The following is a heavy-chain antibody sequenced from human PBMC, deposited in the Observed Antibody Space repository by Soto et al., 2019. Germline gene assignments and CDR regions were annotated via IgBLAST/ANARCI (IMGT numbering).Heavy chain of an antibody. J-gene: IGHJ5*02. CDR1: GGSVSSNSDC. Sequence: PXETLCRTGTVSGGSVSSNSDCWFWIRQPPGMGLEWIGYIYDSGSTDYNPSLKSRVSISIDTSKNQFSLKLNSVTAADTAVYYCATNPSGGSWRNWFDRWGQGTLVTVSS. CDR2: IYDSGST. CDR3: ATNPSGGSWRNWFDR. D-gene: IGHD2-15*01. V-gene: IGHV4-61*01.